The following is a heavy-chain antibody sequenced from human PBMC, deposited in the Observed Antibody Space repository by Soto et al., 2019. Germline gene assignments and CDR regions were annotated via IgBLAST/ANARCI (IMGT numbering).Heavy chain of an antibody. V-gene: IGHV1-18*04. Sequence: ASVKVSCKASGYTFTSYGISWVRQAPGQGLEWMGWISAYNGNTNYAQKLQGRVTMTTDTSTSTAYMELRSLRSDDTAVYYCARDKLGYCTNGVCYDYYYGMDVWGQGTTVTVSS. D-gene: IGHD2-8*01. CDR2: ISAYNGNT. J-gene: IGHJ6*02. CDR1: GYTFTSYG. CDR3: ARDKLGYCTNGVCYDYYYGMDV.